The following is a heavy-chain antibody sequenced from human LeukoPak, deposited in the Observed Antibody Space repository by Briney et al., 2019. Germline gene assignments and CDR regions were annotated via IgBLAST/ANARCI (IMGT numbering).Heavy chain of an antibody. CDR1: GGSISSSSYY. J-gene: IGHJ4*02. CDR3: ARHSRPLPASYFDY. CDR2: IYYSGST. Sequence: NPSETLSLTCTVSGGSISSSSYYWGWIRQPPGKGLEWIGSIYYSGSTYYNPSLKSRVTISVDTSKKQFSLKLSSVTAADTAVYYCARHSRPLPASYFDYWGQGTLVTVSS. V-gene: IGHV4-39*01.